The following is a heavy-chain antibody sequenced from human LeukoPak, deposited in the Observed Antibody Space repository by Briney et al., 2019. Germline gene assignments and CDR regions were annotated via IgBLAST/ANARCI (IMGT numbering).Heavy chain of an antibody. D-gene: IGHD2-8*01. Sequence: ASVKVSCKASGGTFSSYAISWVRQAPGQGLEWMGGIIPIFGTANYAQKFQGRVTITTDESTSTAYTELSSLRSEDTAVYYCAASECTNGVCPTVYYYYYMDVWGKGTTVTVSS. CDR3: AASECTNGVCPTVYYYYYMDV. J-gene: IGHJ6*03. CDR1: GGTFSSYA. V-gene: IGHV1-69*05. CDR2: IIPIFGTA.